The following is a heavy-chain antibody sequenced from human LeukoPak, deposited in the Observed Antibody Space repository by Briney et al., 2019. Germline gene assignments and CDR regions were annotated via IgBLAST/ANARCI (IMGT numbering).Heavy chain of an antibody. CDR3: ARDNDRSGWLFDY. CDR1: GLTFSSYS. D-gene: IGHD6-19*01. J-gene: IGHJ4*02. CDR2: ISSSSSTI. Sequence: GGSLRLSCAASGLTFSSYSMNWVRQAPGKGLEWVSYISSSSSTIYYADSVKGRFTISRDNAKNSQYLQMISLRDEDTAVYYCARDNDRSGWLFDYWGQGTLVTVSS. V-gene: IGHV3-48*02.